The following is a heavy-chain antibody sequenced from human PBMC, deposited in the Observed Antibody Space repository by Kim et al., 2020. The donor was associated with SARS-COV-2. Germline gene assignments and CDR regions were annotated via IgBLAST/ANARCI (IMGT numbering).Heavy chain of an antibody. CDR3: VTSRTNDY. V-gene: IGHV3-7*03. CDR2: IKQDGSQK. CDR1: GLTFSSYW. J-gene: IGHJ4*02. Sequence: GGSLRLSCEATGLTFSSYWMNWVRQAPGKGLEWVATIKQDGSQKYYVDSVKGRFTISRDNAKNSLYLQMNSLRVEDTAVYYCVTSRTNDYWGQGTLGTV. D-gene: IGHD2-2*01.